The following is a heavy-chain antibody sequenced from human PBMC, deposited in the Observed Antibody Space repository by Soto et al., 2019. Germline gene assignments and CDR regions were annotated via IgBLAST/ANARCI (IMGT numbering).Heavy chain of an antibody. CDR2: IYPGDSDT. CDR3: GRLDYYGSGSYRSYYYYYMDV. Sequence: GESLKISCKGSGYSFTSYWIGWVRQMPGKGLEWMGIIYPGDSDTRYSPSFQGQVTISADKSISTAYLQWSSLKASDTAMYYCGRLDYYGSGSYRSYYYYYMDVWGKGTTVTVSS. V-gene: IGHV5-51*01. CDR1: GYSFTSYW. D-gene: IGHD3-10*01. J-gene: IGHJ6*03.